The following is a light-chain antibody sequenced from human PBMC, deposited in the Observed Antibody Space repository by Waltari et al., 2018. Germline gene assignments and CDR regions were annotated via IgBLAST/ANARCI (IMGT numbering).Light chain of an antibody. J-gene: IGKJ1*01. V-gene: IGKV3-20*01. CDR3: QHYVRLPAT. CDR2: GAS. CDR1: QSVSRS. Sequence: IVLTQSPGTLSLSPGERATLSCRASQSVSRSLAWYQHKPGQAPKLLIYGASTRATGIPDRFTGSGSGTDFSLTSSSLEPEDFAIYFCQHYVRLPATFGQGTKVEIK.